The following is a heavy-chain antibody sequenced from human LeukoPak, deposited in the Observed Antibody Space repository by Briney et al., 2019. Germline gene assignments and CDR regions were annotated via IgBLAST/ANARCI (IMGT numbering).Heavy chain of an antibody. D-gene: IGHD2-2*02. CDR1: GFNFKSFW. V-gene: IGHV3-7*01. CDR3: AKYPRTFDF. J-gene: IGHJ4*02. CDR2: IDYDGSGK. Sequence: GGSLRLSCAASGFNFKSFWMSWVRQVPTKGLEWVVTIDYDGSGKYYVDSVKGRFTISRDNVKNSLYLEMYSLRAEDTAIYFCAKYPRTFDFWGQGILVTVSS.